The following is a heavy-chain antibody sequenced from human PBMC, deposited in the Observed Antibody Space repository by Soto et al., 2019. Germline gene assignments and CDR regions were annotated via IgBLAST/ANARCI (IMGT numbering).Heavy chain of an antibody. V-gene: IGHV4-31*03. CDR3: AREGGIVGATAADY. J-gene: IGHJ4*02. Sequence: QVQLQESGPGLVKPSQTLSLTCTVSGGSISSGGYYWSWIRQHPGNGLEWIGYIYYSGSTYYNPPLKSRVTISVYTSKNQSSLKLSSVTGADTAVYYCAREGGIVGATAADYWGQGTLVTVSS. D-gene: IGHD1-26*01. CDR1: GGSISSGGYY. CDR2: IYYSGST.